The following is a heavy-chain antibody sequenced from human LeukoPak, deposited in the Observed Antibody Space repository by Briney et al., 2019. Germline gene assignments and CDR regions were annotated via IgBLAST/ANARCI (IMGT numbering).Heavy chain of an antibody. Sequence: ASETLSLTCTVSGGSISSSSYYWGWIRQPPGKGLEWIGNIYYSGSTYYNPSLKSRVTISVDTSKNQFSLKLSSVTAADTAVYYCATIVAAAARGFFDYWVQGTLVTVSS. CDR2: IYYSGST. CDR3: ATIVAAAARGFFDY. V-gene: IGHV4-39*01. CDR1: GGSISSSSYY. J-gene: IGHJ4*02. D-gene: IGHD6-13*01.